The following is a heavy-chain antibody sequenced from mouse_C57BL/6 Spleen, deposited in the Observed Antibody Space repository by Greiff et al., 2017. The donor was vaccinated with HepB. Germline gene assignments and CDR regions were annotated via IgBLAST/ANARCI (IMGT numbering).Heavy chain of an antibody. Sequence: QVQLQQSGPELVKPGASVKISCKASGYAFSSSWMNWVKQRPGKGLEWIGRIYPGDGDTNYNGKFKGKATLTADKSSSTAYMQLRSLTSEDSAVYFFARGPYYYGSRDWYFAVWGTGTTVTVSS. V-gene: IGHV1-82*01. CDR1: GYAFSSSW. CDR2: IYPGDGDT. D-gene: IGHD1-1*01. J-gene: IGHJ1*03. CDR3: ARGPYYYGSRDWYFAV.